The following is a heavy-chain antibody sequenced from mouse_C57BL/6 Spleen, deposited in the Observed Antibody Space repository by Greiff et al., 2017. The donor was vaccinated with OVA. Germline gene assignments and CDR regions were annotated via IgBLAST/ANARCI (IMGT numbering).Heavy chain of an antibody. Sequence: QVQLQQSGPELVKPGASVKISCKASGYAFSSSWMNWVKQRPGKGLEWIGRIYPGDGDTNYNGKFKGKATLTADKSSSTAYMQLSSLTSEDSAVYFCAKSVYYDGTYAMDYWGQGTSVTVSS. D-gene: IGHD1-1*01. CDR3: AKSVYYDGTYAMDY. CDR1: GYAFSSSW. CDR2: IYPGDGDT. V-gene: IGHV1-82*01. J-gene: IGHJ4*01.